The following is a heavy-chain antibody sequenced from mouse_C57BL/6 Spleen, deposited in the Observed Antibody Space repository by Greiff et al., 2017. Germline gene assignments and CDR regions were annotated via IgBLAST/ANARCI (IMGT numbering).Heavy chain of an antibody. CDR3: ARRAYYYGSSYGWYFDV. CDR1: GYTFTGYW. CDR2: ILPGSGST. V-gene: IGHV1-9*01. Sequence: QVQLQQSGAELMKPGASVKLSCKATGYTFTGYWIEWVKQRPGHGLEWIGEILPGSGSTNYNEKFKGTATFTADTSSNTAYMQLSSLTTEDSAIYYWARRAYYYGSSYGWYFDVWGTGTTVTVSS. J-gene: IGHJ1*03. D-gene: IGHD1-1*01.